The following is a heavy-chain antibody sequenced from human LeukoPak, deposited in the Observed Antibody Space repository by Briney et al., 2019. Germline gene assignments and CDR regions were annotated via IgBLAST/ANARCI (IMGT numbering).Heavy chain of an antibody. Sequence: SETLSLTCTVSGGSISSYYWSWIRQPPGKGLEWIGYIYTSGSTNYNPSLKSRVTISVDTSKNQFSLKLSSVTAADTAVYYCARRGPSSSWYWFDPWGQGTLVTASS. V-gene: IGHV4-4*09. J-gene: IGHJ5*02. D-gene: IGHD6-13*01. CDR3: ARRGPSSSWYWFDP. CDR2: IYTSGST. CDR1: GGSISSYY.